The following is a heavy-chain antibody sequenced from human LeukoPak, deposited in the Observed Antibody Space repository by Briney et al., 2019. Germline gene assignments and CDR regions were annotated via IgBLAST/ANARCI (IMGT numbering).Heavy chain of an antibody. CDR2: IRYNGIHK. CDR3: AKDIQSDYYGSGMIDY. J-gene: IGHJ4*02. D-gene: IGHD3-10*01. V-gene: IGHV3-30*02. Sequence: GGSLRLSCAASGFAFSTFAMHWVRQAPGKGLEWVAFIRYNGIHKYYADSVKGRFTVSRDNSKNSLYLQMNSLRAEDTALYYCAKDIQSDYYGSGMIDYWGQGTLVTVSS. CDR1: GFAFSTFA.